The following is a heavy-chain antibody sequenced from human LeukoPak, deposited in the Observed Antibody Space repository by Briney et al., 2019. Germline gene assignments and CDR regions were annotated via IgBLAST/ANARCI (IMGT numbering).Heavy chain of an antibody. D-gene: IGHD1-26*01. CDR1: GGSISSSSYY. J-gene: IGHJ5*02. Sequence: PSETLSLTCTVSGGSISSSSYYWGWIRQPPGKGLEWIGSIHYSGSTYYNPSLKSRVTISVDTSKHQFSLKLSSVTAADTAVYYCARVGSGSYFLKAPYNWFDPWGQGTLVTVSS. CDR2: IHYSGST. V-gene: IGHV4-39*07. CDR3: ARVGSGSYFLKAPYNWFDP.